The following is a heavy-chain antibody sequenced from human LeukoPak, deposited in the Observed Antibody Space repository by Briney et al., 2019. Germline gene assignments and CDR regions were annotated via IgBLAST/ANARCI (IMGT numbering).Heavy chain of an antibody. CDR2: IIPIFGTA. V-gene: IGHV1-69*13. Sequence: GASVKVSCKASGGTFSSYAISWVRQAPGQGLEWMGGIIPIFGTANYAQKFQGRVTITADESTSTAYMELSSLRSEDTAVYYCARGYCSSTSCYWSPFDYWGQGTLVTVSS. CDR1: GGTFSSYA. D-gene: IGHD2-2*01. CDR3: ARGYCSSTSCYWSPFDY. J-gene: IGHJ4*02.